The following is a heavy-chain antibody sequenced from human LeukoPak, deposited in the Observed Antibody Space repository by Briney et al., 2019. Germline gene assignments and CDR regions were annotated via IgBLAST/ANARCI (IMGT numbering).Heavy chain of an antibody. V-gene: IGHV4-30-4*01. D-gene: IGHD4-23*01. CDR3: ARGLRRWPFDY. CDR1: GGSISSGDYY. Sequence: SETLSLTCTVSGGSISSGDYYWSWIRQPPGKGLEWIGYIYYSGSTYYNPSLKSRVTISVDTSKNQFSLKLSSVTAADTAVYYCARGLRRWPFDYWGQGTLVTVSS. CDR2: IYYSGST. J-gene: IGHJ4*02.